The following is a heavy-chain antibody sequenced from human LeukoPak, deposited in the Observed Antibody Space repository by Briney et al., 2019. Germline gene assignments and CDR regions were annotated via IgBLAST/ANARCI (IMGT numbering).Heavy chain of an antibody. Sequence: ASVKVSCKASGYTFISHEINWVRQAPGQGLEWMGWMNPNSGLTGYEQKFQALLTLTSNNSISTAYMELSGLGSEDTAVYYCAGLYGDYGEDWTSYYLYGFDVWGQGTAVTVSS. CDR1: GYTFISHE. CDR3: AGLYGDYGEDWTSYYLYGFDV. CDR2: MNPNSGLT. D-gene: IGHD4-17*01. J-gene: IGHJ6*02. V-gene: IGHV1-8*01.